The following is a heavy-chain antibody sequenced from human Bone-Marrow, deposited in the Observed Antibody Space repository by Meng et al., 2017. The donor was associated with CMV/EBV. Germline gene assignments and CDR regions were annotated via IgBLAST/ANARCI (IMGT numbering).Heavy chain of an antibody. CDR3: AREAVGEYVDSGMDV. D-gene: IGHD1-26*01. CDR1: GGTFSSYA. V-gene: IGHV1-69*10. CDR2: IIPILGLA. J-gene: IGHJ6*01. Sequence: SVKVSCKASGGTFSSYAISWVRQAPGQGLEWMGGIIPILGLANYAQKFQGRVTITADKSTSTAYMELSSLRSEDTAVYYCAREAVGEYVDSGMDVWGQGTTVTVYS.